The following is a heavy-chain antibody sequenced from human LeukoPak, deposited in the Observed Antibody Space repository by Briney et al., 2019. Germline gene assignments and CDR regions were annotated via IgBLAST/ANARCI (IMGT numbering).Heavy chain of an antibody. D-gene: IGHD3-22*01. CDR1: GFTFSSYA. J-gene: IGHJ4*02. CDR3: ARGAHDYYDSSGYGGYYFDY. V-gene: IGHV3-64*01. Sequence: GGSLRLSCAASGFTFSSYAMQWVRQAPGKGLEYVSAISSNGGSTYYANSVKGRFTISRDNSKNTLYLQMNSLRAEDTAVYYCARGAHDYYDSSGYGGYYFDYWGQGTLVTVSS. CDR2: ISSNGGST.